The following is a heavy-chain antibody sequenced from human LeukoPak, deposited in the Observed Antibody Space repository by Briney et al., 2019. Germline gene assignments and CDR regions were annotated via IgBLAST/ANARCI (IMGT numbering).Heavy chain of an antibody. CDR2: ISRDGSDT. J-gene: IGHJ6*03. CDR3: AREWDLPGAYYMDV. Sequence: PGGSLRLSCAASGFTISPYWMRWVRQTPGKGLVWVSRISRDGSDTVYADSVKGRFTISRDNANETLYLQMNSLRGDDTAVYYCAREWDLPGAYYMDVWGKGTTVTVSS. D-gene: IGHD1-26*01. CDR1: GFTISPYW. V-gene: IGHV3-74*01.